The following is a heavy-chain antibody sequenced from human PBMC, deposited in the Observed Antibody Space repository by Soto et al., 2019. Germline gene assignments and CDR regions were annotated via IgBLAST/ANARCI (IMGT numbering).Heavy chain of an antibody. Sequence: GESLKISCKGSGYSFTHYLIGWVRQMPGKGLEWMGIISPGDSNTRYSPTFQGQITISADTSISTAYLQWSSVKASDTAMYFCARQPGGWNAMDVWGQGTTVTVSS. V-gene: IGHV5-51*01. CDR2: ISPGDSNT. D-gene: IGHD6-19*01. CDR1: GYSFTHYL. J-gene: IGHJ6*02. CDR3: ARQPGGWNAMDV.